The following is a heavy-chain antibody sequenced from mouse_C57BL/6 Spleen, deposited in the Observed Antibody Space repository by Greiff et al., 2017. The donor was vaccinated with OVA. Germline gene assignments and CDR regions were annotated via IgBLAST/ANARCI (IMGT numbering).Heavy chain of an antibody. CDR1: GYAFSSYW. CDR3: ARSTTVVATNWYFDV. V-gene: IGHV1-80*01. Sequence: ESGAELVKPGASVKISCKASGYAFSSYWVNWVKQRPGKGLEWIGQIYPGDGDTNYNGKFKGKATLTADKSSSTAYMQLSSLTSEDSAVYFCARSTTVVATNWYFDVWGTGTTVTVSS. J-gene: IGHJ1*03. CDR2: IYPGDGDT. D-gene: IGHD1-1*01.